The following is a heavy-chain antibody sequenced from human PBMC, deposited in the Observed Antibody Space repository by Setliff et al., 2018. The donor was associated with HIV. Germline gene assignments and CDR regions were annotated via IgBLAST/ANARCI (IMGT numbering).Heavy chain of an antibody. Sequence: SETLSLTCAVYGDSFSGSYWSWIRQSPGTGLEWIGEVNHNGGTYNNPSLKSRVTISVDKSKNQFSLKLSSVTAADTAVYYCARDQWGVEMATMNYYYYYMDVWGKGTTVTVSS. J-gene: IGHJ6*03. D-gene: IGHD3-10*01. CDR2: VNHNGGT. CDR1: GDSFSGSY. CDR3: ARDQWGVEMATMNYYYYYMDV. V-gene: IGHV4-34*01.